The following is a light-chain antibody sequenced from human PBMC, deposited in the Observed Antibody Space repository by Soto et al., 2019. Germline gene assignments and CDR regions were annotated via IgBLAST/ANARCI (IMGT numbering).Light chain of an antibody. Sequence: EIVLTQSPCTLSLSPGERGTLSCRASQRFGSSNLAWYQQKPGQAPRLLIYGASSRATGIPDRFSGSGSGTDFTLTISRLEPEDFAVYYSQQYGSPRTFGQGTKVDIK. CDR1: QRFGSSN. V-gene: IGKV3-20*01. J-gene: IGKJ1*01. CDR3: QQYGSPRT. CDR2: GAS.